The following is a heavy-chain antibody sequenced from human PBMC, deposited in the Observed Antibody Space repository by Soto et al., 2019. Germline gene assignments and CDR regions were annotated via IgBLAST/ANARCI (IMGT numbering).Heavy chain of an antibody. V-gene: IGHV3-33*01. CDR2: IWFDRSNK. CDR3: ARDGEDYVRGTYRYLDY. D-gene: IGHD3-16*02. J-gene: IGHJ4*02. Sequence: QVQLVESGGGVVQPGRSLRLSCAASGFSFSSYGMHWVRQAPGKGLEWVAVIWFDRSNKYYVDSVKGRFTISRDNSKNTLYLQMNSLRAEDTAVYHCARDGEDYVRGTYRYLDYWGQGILVAVSS. CDR1: GFSFSSYG.